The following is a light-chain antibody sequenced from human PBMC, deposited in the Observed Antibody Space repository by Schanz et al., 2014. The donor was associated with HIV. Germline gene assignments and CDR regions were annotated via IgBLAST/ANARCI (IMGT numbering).Light chain of an antibody. V-gene: IGLV1-51*01. CDR1: AFNVGQNY. J-gene: IGLJ2*01. Sequence: QSVLTQPPSVSAAPGQRVTISCSGSAFNVGQNYVSWYQQFPGTAPKLLIYGTHDRLSEIPDRFSGSKTGTSATLAIVGLQDGDEADYYCATWDRTLSAVVFGGGTKLTVL. CDR2: GTH. CDR3: ATWDRTLSAVV.